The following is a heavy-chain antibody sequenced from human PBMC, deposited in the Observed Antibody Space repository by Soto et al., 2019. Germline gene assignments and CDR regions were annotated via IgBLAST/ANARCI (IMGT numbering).Heavy chain of an antibody. D-gene: IGHD1-26*01. V-gene: IGHV3-30*18. Sequence: QVQLVESGGGVVQPGRSLRLSCAASGFTFNSQGMHWVRQAPGKGLEGVGVISYDGSNKYYADAVKGRFTISRDNFKNTLYLQINSLRTEDTAVYYCAKGVREWELRSLGFWGQGALVTVSS. J-gene: IGHJ4*02. CDR3: AKGVREWELRSLGF. CDR1: GFTFNSQG. CDR2: ISYDGSNK.